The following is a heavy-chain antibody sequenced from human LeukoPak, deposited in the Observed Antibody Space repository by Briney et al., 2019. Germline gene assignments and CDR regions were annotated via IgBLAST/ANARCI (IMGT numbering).Heavy chain of an antibody. Sequence: IWPGGSLRLSGVSFGFPDISNYMGWSGRPPGEGLGCLSGIYRGGSTSYTHPVKGGFTISRDNYKNSLYIQMNSLRAEDTAVYYCARAGYYYDSSGYLSSGRYFDYWGQGTLVTVSS. CDR2: IYRGGST. CDR3: ARAGYYYDSSGYLSSGRYFDY. J-gene: IGHJ4*02. D-gene: IGHD3-22*01. CDR1: GFPDISNY. V-gene: IGHV3-53*01.